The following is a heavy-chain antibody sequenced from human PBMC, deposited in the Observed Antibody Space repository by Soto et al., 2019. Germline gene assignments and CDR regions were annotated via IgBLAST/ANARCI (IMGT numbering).Heavy chain of an antibody. CDR2: IYHSGST. V-gene: IGHV4-4*02. J-gene: IGHJ3*02. CDR3: ARDYGDFYAFDI. D-gene: IGHD4-17*01. Sequence: QVQLQESGPGLVKPSGTLSLTCAVSSGSISSSNWWSWVRQPPGKGLEWIGEIYHSGSTNYNPSLKSRVTISGDKSKNQFSLKLSSVTAADTAVYYRARDYGDFYAFDIWGQGTMVTVSS. CDR1: SGSISSSNW.